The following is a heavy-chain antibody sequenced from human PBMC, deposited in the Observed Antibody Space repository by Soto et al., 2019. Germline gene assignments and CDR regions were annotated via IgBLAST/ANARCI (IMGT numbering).Heavy chain of an antibody. CDR3: AIGENFGDGVFDV. Sequence: ASVKVSCKASGYTFTGYYMHWVRQAPGQGLEWMGWINPNSGGTNYAQKFQGWVTVTRDTSISTAYMELSRLRSDDTAIYYCAIGENFGDGVFDVWGQGTVVTVSS. D-gene: IGHD2-8*01. V-gene: IGHV1-2*04. CDR2: INPNSGGT. CDR1: GYTFTGYY. J-gene: IGHJ3*01.